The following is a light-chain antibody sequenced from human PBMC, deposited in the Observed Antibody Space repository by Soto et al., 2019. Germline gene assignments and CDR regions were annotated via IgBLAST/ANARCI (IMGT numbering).Light chain of an antibody. V-gene: IGLV1-44*01. J-gene: IGLJ1*01. CDR3: AAWDDSLNAYV. CDR2: TDY. Sequence: QSVLTQPPSASGTPGQRVTISYSGSSSNIGSNTVNWYLQLPGTAPKLLIYTDYHRPSGVPGRFSGSKSGTSASLAISGLQSEDEADYYCAAWDDSLNAYVFGSGTKLTVL. CDR1: SSNIGSNT.